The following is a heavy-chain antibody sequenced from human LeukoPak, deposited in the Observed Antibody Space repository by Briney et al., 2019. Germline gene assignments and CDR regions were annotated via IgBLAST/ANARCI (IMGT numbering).Heavy chain of an antibody. CDR3: ARGGDWAY. Sequence: PGGSLRLSCAASGFTFNSYSMNWVRQAPGKGLEWVSSISSSSSYIYYSYSVRGPFTISRDNAKNSLYLQMNSLRAEDTAVYYCARGGDWAYWGQGTLVTVSS. V-gene: IGHV3-21*01. CDR2: ISSSSSYI. J-gene: IGHJ4*02. CDR1: GFTFNSYS. D-gene: IGHD2-21*01.